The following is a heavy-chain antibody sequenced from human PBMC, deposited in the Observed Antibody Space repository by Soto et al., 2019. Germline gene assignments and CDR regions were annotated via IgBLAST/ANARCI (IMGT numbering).Heavy chain of an antibody. D-gene: IGHD2-21*01. J-gene: IGHJ6*02. CDR3: ARAKVVRSRYYYYGMDV. V-gene: IGHV1-69*02. Sequence: QVQLVQSGAEVKKPGSSVKVSCKASGGTFSSYTISWVRQAPGQGLEWMGRIIPILGIANYAQKFQGRVTITADKSTSTAYMELSSLRSEDTAVYYCARAKVVRSRYYYYGMDVWGHGTTVTVSS. CDR2: IIPILGIA. CDR1: GGTFSSYT.